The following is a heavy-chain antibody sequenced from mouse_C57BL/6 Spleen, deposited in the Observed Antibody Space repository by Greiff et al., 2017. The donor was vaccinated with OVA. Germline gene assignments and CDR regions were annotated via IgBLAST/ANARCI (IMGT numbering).Heavy chain of an antibody. V-gene: IGHV3-1*01. D-gene: IGHD1-1*01. CDR2: ISYSGST. CDR1: GYSITSGYD. J-gene: IGHJ3*01. CDR3: ARATTTVVRGFAY. Sequence: EVKLVESGPGMVKPSQSLSLTCTVTGYSITSGYDWHWIRHFPGNKLEWMGYISYSGSTNYNPSLKSRISITHDTSKNHFFLKLNSVTTEDTATYYCARATTTVVRGFAYWGQGTLVTVSA.